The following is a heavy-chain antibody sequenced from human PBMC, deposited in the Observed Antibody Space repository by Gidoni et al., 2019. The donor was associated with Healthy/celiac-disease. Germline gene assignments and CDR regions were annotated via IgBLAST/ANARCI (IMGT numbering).Heavy chain of an antibody. Sequence: QIPLKESGPTLVIPTQTLTLTCTFSGFSLSTSGVGVGWLRQPPGKALEWLALISWDDDKRYSPSLKSRLTITKDTSKNQVVLTMNNMDPVDTATYYCAHSAGNYYYDGMDVWGQGTTVTVSS. D-gene: IGHD6-13*01. CDR3: AHSAGNYYYDGMDV. J-gene: IGHJ6*02. V-gene: IGHV2-5*02. CDR2: ISWDDDK. CDR1: GFSLSTSGVG.